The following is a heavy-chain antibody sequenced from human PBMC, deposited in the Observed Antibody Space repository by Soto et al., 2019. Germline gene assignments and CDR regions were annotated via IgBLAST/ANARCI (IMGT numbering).Heavy chain of an antibody. Sequence: EVQLLESGGGLVQPGGSLRLSCVASGFTFSSNGMSWVRQAPGKGLEWVSGINGGCDATYFADSVKGRFTISRDNSKSTLSLQMNSLSDADTAIYFCVRDSGWLNRIWGQGPLVTVSS. D-gene: IGHD5-12*01. J-gene: IGHJ4*02. V-gene: IGHV3-23*01. CDR1: GFTFSSNG. CDR2: INGGCDAT. CDR3: VRDSGWLNRI.